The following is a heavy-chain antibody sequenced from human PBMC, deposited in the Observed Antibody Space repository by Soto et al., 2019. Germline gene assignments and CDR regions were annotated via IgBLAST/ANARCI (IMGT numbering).Heavy chain of an antibody. V-gene: IGHV1-8*01. J-gene: IGHJ4*02. CDR2: VSPDHGNA. D-gene: IGHD4-17*01. CDR3: AVTTGY. CDR1: GYTFTDYD. Sequence: QVRVVQSGAEVKKPGASVKVSCKTSGYTFTDYDINWVRQAPGQGLEWMGWVSPDHGNAGYAQQFQGRVTMTSDTSISTVFMELTNLRSEDTAVYYCAVTTGYWGKGTKVTVSS.